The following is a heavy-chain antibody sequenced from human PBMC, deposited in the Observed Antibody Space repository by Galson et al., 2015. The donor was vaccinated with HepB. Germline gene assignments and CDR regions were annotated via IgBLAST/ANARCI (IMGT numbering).Heavy chain of an antibody. CDR2: IIPIFGTA. Sequence: SVKVSCKASGGTFSSYAISWVRQAPGQGLEWMGGIIPIFGTANYAQKFQGRVTITADESTSTAYMELSSLRSEDTAVYYCARGRIAAPRRGGMDVWGQGTTVTVSS. CDR1: GGTFSSYA. D-gene: IGHD6-13*01. CDR3: ARGRIAAPRRGGMDV. J-gene: IGHJ6*02. V-gene: IGHV1-69*13.